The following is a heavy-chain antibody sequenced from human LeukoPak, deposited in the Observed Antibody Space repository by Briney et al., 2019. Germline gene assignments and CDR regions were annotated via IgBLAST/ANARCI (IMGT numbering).Heavy chain of an antibody. CDR3: AKDHSLPRYYYDSSGDAFDI. CDR1: GFTFSSYA. V-gene: IGHV3-23*01. CDR2: ISGSGGST. D-gene: IGHD3-22*01. J-gene: IGHJ3*02. Sequence: GGSLRLSCAASGFTFSSYAMSWVRQAPGKELEWVSAISGSGGSTYYADSVKGRFTISRDNSKNTLYLQMNSLRAEDTAVYYCAKDHSLPRYYYDSSGDAFDIWGQGTMVTVSS.